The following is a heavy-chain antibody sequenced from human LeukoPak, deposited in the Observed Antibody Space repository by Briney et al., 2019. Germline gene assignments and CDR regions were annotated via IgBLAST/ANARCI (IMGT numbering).Heavy chain of an antibody. CDR1: GYTFTSYG. CDR3: ARDLSLNYYDSSGMIGY. CDR2: ISAYNGNT. J-gene: IGHJ4*02. V-gene: IGHV1-18*01. D-gene: IGHD3-22*01. Sequence: ASVKVSCKASGYTFTSYGISWVRQAPGQGLEWMGCISAYNGNTNYAQKLQGRVTMTTDASTSTAYMELRSLRSDDTAVYYCARDLSLNYYDSSGMIGYWGQGTLVTVSS.